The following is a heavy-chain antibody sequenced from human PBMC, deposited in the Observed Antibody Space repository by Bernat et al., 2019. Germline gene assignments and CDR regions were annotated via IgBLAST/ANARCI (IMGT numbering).Heavy chain of an antibody. D-gene: IGHD3-10*01. CDR2: IIPIFGTA. CDR1: GGTFSSYA. Sequence: QVQLVQSGAEVKKPGSSVKVSCKASGGTFSSYAISWVRQAPGQGLEWMGGIIPIFGTANYAQKLQGRVTITADESTSTAYMGLSSLRSEDTAVYYCARSESSLRVQGVAFDYWGQGTLVTVSS. V-gene: IGHV1-69*01. J-gene: IGHJ4*02. CDR3: ARSESSLRVQGVAFDY.